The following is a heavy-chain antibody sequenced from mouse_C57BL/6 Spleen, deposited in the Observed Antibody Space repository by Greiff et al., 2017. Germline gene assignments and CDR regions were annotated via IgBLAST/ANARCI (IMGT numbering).Heavy chain of an antibody. J-gene: IGHJ4*01. CDR2: IDPSASYT. CDR3: VKGGLYAMDY. CDR1: GYTFTSYW. V-gene: IGHV1-69*01. Sequence: VQLQQPGAELVMPGASVKLSCKASGYTFTSYWMHWVKQRPGQGLEWIGEIDPSASYTNYNQKFKGKSTLTVDKSSSTAYMQLSSLTSEDSAVYYCVKGGLYAMDYWGQGTSVTVSS.